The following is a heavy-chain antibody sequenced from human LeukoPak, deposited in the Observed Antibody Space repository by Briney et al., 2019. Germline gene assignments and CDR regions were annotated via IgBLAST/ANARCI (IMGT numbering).Heavy chain of an antibody. V-gene: IGHV3-7*01. J-gene: IGHJ4*02. CDR1: GFTFSSYW. CDR2: IRQDGSET. CDR3: ARAGGARSSWSY. Sequence: GSLRLSCAASGFTFSSYWMNWVRQAPGKGLEWVANIRQDGSETYYVDSVKGRFTISRDNAQNSLNLQMNSLRVEDTAVYYCARAGGARSSWSYWGQGTLVTVSS. D-gene: IGHD6-13*01.